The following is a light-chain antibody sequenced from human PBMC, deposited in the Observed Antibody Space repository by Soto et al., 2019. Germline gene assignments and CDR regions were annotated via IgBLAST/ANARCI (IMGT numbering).Light chain of an antibody. J-gene: IGKJ2*01. Sequence: DIQMTQSPSTLSASVGDTVTITCRASQSINNWLAWYQQKPGKAPKVLTSDASTLESGVPSRFSGSGSGTEFTLTISSLQPDDFSTYYCQQYYRPYTFGQGTKLEIK. CDR3: QQYYRPYT. CDR1: QSINNW. CDR2: DAS. V-gene: IGKV1-5*01.